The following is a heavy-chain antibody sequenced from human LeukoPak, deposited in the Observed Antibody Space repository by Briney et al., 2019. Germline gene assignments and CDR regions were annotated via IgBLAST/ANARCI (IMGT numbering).Heavy chain of an antibody. J-gene: IGHJ4*02. D-gene: IGHD4-11*01. CDR1: GFTFSSSA. V-gene: IGHV3-23*01. CDR2: ISGGGGNT. Sequence: GGSLRLSCAASGFTFSSSAMSWVRQAPGKGLEWVSAISGGGGNTYYADSVKGRFTISRDNSKNTLYLQMNSLRAEDTAVYYCAKDRTNKPQDYSNNALDYWGQGTLVTVSS. CDR3: AKDRTNKPQDYSNNALDY.